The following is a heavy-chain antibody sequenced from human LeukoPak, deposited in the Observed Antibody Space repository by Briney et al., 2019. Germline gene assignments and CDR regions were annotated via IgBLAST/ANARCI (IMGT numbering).Heavy chain of an antibody. J-gene: IGHJ4*02. Sequence: GGSLRLSCAASGFTSSTYAMHWVRQAPGKGLEWVAVISYDGSNKYYADSVKGRFTISRDNSKNTLYLQMNSLRAEDTAVYYCADDYGGNSGLGALDYWGQGTLVTVSS. CDR2: ISYDGSNK. CDR3: ADDYGGNSGLGALDY. CDR1: GFTSSTYA. V-gene: IGHV3-30-3*01. D-gene: IGHD4-23*01.